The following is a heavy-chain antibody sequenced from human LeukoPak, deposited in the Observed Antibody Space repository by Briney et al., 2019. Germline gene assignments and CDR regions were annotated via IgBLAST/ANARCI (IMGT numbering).Heavy chain of an antibody. J-gene: IGHJ4*02. CDR3: ARGSAIVVVPAAIPSFDY. CDR1: GGSFSGYY. Sequence: SETLSLTCAVYGGSFSGYYWSWIRQPPGKGLEWIGEINHSGSTNYNPSLKSRVTLSVDTSKNQFSLKLSSVTAADTAVYYCARGSAIVVVPAAIPSFDYWGQGTLVTVSS. D-gene: IGHD2-2*02. CDR2: INHSGST. V-gene: IGHV4-34*01.